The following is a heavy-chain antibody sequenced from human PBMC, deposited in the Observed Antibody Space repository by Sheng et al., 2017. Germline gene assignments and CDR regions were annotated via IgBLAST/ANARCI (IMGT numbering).Heavy chain of an antibody. V-gene: IGHV3-33*01. CDR2: IWYDGSNK. CDR3: ARDGVAGDTAKPFYYMDV. J-gene: IGHJ6*03. Sequence: QVQLVESGGGVVQPGRSLRLSCAASGFTFSSYGMHWVRQAPGKGLEWVAVIWYDGSNKYYADSVKGRFTISRDNSKNTLYLQMNSLRAEDTAVYYCARDGVAGDTAKPFYYMDVWGQGTTVTVSS. D-gene: IGHD5-18*01. CDR1: GFTFSSYG.